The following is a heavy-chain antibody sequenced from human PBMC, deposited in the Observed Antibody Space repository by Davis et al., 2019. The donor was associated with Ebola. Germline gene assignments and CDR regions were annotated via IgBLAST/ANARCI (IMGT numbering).Heavy chain of an antibody. Sequence: GGSLRLSCAASGFTFSGSAMYWVRQASGKGLEWVGRIRSKANSYATAYAASVKGRFTISRDDSKNTAYLQMNSLKTEDTAVYYCTGTTVVNDYWGQGTLVTVSS. CDR2: IRSKANSYAT. V-gene: IGHV3-73*01. CDR3: TGTTVVNDY. D-gene: IGHD4-23*01. CDR1: GFTFSGSA. J-gene: IGHJ4*02.